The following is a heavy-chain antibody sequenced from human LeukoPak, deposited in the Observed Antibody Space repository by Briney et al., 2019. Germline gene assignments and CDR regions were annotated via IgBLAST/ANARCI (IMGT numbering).Heavy chain of an antibody. CDR1: GGSISSTGYN. J-gene: IGHJ5*02. D-gene: IGHD3-10*01. Sequence: SETLSLTCTVSGGSISSTGYNWGWIRQPPGKGLEWIGSIYYSGSTYYNPSLKSRVTISVDTSKNQFSLKLTSVTAADTAVFYCARLGRGSGFDPWGQGTLVTVSS. V-gene: IGHV4-39*01. CDR2: IYYSGST. CDR3: ARLGRGSGFDP.